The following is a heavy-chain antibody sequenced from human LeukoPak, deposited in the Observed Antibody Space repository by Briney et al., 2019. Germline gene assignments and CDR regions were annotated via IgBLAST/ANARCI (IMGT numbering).Heavy chain of an antibody. V-gene: IGHV3-23*01. CDR2: ISGSGGST. D-gene: IGHD3-3*01. CDR3: ARNPDYDFWSGYSPQFDY. CDR1: GFTFSSYA. J-gene: IGHJ4*02. Sequence: GGFLRLPCAASGFTFSSYAMSWVRQAPGKGLEWVSAISGSGGSTYYADSVKGRFTISRDNSKNTLYLQMNSLRAEDTAVYYCARNPDYDFWSGYSPQFDYWGQGTLVTVSS.